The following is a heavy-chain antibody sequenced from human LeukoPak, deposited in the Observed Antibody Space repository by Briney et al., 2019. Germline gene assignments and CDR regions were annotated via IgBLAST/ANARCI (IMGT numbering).Heavy chain of an antibody. Sequence: SETLSLTCTVSGGSISSYYWSWIRQPPGKGLEWIGYTYYSGSTNYNPSLKSRVTISLDTSKNQFSLKLSSVTAADTAVYYCARAVLLWFGDREGWFDPWGQGTLVTVSS. CDR2: TYYSGST. CDR3: ARAVLLWFGDREGWFDP. V-gene: IGHV4-59*01. J-gene: IGHJ5*02. CDR1: GGSISSYY. D-gene: IGHD3-10*01.